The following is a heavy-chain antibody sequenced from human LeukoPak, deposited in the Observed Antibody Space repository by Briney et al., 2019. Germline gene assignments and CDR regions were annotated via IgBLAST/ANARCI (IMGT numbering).Heavy chain of an antibody. CDR2: IKHDGSET. J-gene: IGHJ1*01. CDR3: VKDRGGYVKYRTFES. V-gene: IGHV3-7*01. D-gene: IGHD5-12*01. CDR1: GFSFWEYW. Sequence: PGGSLRLSCAPSGFSFWEYWMSSVRQAPGKGLEWVANIKHDGSETYYVASVKGRFTISKDIPKNSLYLQMNNLRTEDTAMYYCVKDRGGYVKYRTFESWGQGTLVTVSS.